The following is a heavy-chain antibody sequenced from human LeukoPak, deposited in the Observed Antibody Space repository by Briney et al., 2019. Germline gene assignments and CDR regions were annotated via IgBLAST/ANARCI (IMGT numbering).Heavy chain of an antibody. V-gene: IGHV3-30*04. CDR3: ARDSGFSGTQRGEY. D-gene: IGHD3/OR15-3a*01. J-gene: IGHJ4*02. CDR1: GFTFSNYA. Sequence: GGSLRLSCAASGFTFSNYAMHWVRQAPGKGLEWVAVTSYDGSNKYYADSVKGRFTISRDNSKNTLYLQMNSLRAEDTAVYYCARDSGFSGTQRGEYWGQGTLVTVSS. CDR2: TSYDGSNK.